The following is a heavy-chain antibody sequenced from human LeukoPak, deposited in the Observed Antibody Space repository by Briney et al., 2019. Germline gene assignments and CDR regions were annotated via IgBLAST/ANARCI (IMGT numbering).Heavy chain of an antibody. V-gene: IGHV3-66*01. J-gene: IGHJ4*02. CDR2: IYSGGST. CDR1: GFTVSSNY. CDR3: ANVDTAMVPFDY. D-gene: IGHD5-18*01. Sequence: GGSLRLSCAASGFTVSSNYMCWVRQALGKGLEWVSVIYSGGSTYYADHVKGRFAIPRDNSKTTLHLQLNSMRSEDTTVYYCANVDTAMVPFDYWGQGTLVTVSS.